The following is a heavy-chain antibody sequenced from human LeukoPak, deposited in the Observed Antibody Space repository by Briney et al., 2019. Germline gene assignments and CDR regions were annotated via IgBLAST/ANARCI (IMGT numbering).Heavy chain of an antibody. CDR1: GGSFSGYY. CDR2: INHSGST. J-gene: IGHJ4*02. D-gene: IGHD3-10*01. CDR3: ARTKTWFGELSFFDY. Sequence: SETLSLTCAVYGGSFSGYYWSWIRRPPGKGLEWIGEINHSGSTNYNPSLKSRVTISVDTSKNQFSLKLSSVTAADTAVYYCARTKTWFGELSFFDYWGQETLVTVSS. V-gene: IGHV4-34*01.